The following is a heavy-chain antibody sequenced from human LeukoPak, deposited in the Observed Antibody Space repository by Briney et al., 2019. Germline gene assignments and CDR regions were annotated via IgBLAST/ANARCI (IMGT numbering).Heavy chain of an antibody. CDR3: ARDLQATSSGWYGCDY. V-gene: IGHV3-30-3*01. CDR1: GFSFSAYA. J-gene: IGHJ4*02. D-gene: IGHD6-19*01. Sequence: PGGSLRLSCAASGFSFSAYAIHWVRQAPGKGLEWVAFVSYDGNTKYYADSVKGRFTISRDNSKNTLYLQMNSLRAEDTAVYYCARDLQATSSGWYGCDYWGQGTLVTVSS. CDR2: VSYDGNTK.